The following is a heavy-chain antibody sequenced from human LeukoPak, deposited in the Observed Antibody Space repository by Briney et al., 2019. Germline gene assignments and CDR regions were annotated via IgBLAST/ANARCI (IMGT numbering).Heavy chain of an antibody. CDR1: GYTFTGYY. Sequence: ASVKVSCKASGYTFTGYYMHWVRQAPGQGLEWMGWINPNSGGTNYAQEFQGRVTMTRDTSISTAYMELSRLRSDDTAVYYCAREDYYYYGMDVWGQGTTVTVSS. CDR2: INPNSGGT. CDR3: AREDYYYYGMDV. V-gene: IGHV1-2*02. J-gene: IGHJ6*02.